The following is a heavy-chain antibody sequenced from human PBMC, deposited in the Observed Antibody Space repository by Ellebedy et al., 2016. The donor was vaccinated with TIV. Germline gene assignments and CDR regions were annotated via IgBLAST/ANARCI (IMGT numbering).Heavy chain of an antibody. CDR3: ARGDSTFYVYSGSSDFDY. D-gene: IGHD1-26*01. V-gene: IGHV1-24*01. CDR2: FDPEDGET. Sequence: AASVKVSCKVSGYTLTELSMHWVRQAPGKGLEWMGGFDPEDGETIYAQKLQGRVTMTRDTSTSTVYMELSSLRSEDTAVYYCARGDSTFYVYSGSSDFDYWGQGTLVTVSS. CDR1: GYTLTELS. J-gene: IGHJ4*02.